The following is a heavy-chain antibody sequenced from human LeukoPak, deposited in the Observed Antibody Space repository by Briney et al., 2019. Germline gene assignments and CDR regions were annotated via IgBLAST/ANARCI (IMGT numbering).Heavy chain of an antibody. V-gene: IGHV1-18*01. J-gene: IGHJ5*02. CDR3: ARDNSLGEDGILRIGHAQYQLLDNWFDP. D-gene: IGHD2-2*01. CDR1: GYTFTSYG. CDR2: ISAYNGNT. Sequence: GASVKVSCKASGYTFTSYGISWVRQAPGQGLEWMGWISAYNGNTNYAQKLQGRVTMTTDTSTSTAYMELRSLRSDDTAVYYCARDNSLGEDGILRIGHAQYQLLDNWFDPWGQGTLVTVSS.